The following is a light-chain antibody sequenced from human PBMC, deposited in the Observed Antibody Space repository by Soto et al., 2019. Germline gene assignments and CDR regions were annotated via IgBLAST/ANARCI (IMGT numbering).Light chain of an antibody. J-gene: IGKJ5*01. CDR3: QQRHNWPIT. CDR1: QSVSNY. Sequence: EIVLTQSPATLSLSPGERATLSCRTSQSVSNYLAWYQQKPGQAPRLLIYGASTRATGIPARFSGSGSGTDFTLTISGLEPADLGVYYCQQRHNWPITFGQGTRLEIK. V-gene: IGKV3-11*01. CDR2: GAS.